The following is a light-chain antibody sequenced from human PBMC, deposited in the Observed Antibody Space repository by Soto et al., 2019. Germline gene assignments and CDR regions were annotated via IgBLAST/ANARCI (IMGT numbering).Light chain of an antibody. CDR3: QQYETFSGT. CDR2: KAS. CDR1: QTISSW. V-gene: IGKV1-5*03. J-gene: IGKJ1*01. Sequence: DIQMTQSPSTLSGSVGDRVTITCRASQTISSWFAWYQQKPGKAPKLLIYKASTLKSGVPSRFRGSGSGTECTLSISSLQADDFETYYCQQYETFSGTFGPGTKVDIK.